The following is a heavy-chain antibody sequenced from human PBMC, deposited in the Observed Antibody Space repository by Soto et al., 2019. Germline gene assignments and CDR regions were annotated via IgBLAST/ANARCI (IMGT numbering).Heavy chain of an antibody. Sequence: SVKVSCKASGGTFSSYAISWVRQAPGQGLEWMGGIIPIFGTANYAQKFQGRVTITADESTSTAYMELSSLRSEDTAVYYCTQTPGWEPQDYWGQGTLVTVSS. CDR3: TQTPGWEPQDY. CDR2: IIPIFGTA. V-gene: IGHV1-69*13. D-gene: IGHD1-26*01. CDR1: GGTFSSYA. J-gene: IGHJ4*02.